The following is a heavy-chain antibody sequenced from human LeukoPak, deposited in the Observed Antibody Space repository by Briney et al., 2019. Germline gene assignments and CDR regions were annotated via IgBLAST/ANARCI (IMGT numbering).Heavy chain of an antibody. V-gene: IGHV4-39*07. J-gene: IGHJ6*04. CDR2: IHPRGIT. Sequence: PSETLSLTCTVSGGSISSSSYYWGWIRQPPGKGLEWIGRIHPRGITHQNPSLRGRVTMSIDASKNQFSLNLSSVTAADTAVYYCVRDEYRDVWGKGTTVTVSS. CDR1: GGSISSSSYY. D-gene: IGHD2/OR15-2a*01. CDR3: VRDEYRDV.